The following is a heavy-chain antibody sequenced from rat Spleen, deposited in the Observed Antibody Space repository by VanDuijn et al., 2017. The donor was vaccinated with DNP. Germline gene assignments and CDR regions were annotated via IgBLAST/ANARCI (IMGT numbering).Heavy chain of an antibody. CDR2: ISYDGSST. J-gene: IGHJ2*01. CDR3: AREVQLRDYYFDY. V-gene: IGHV5-29*01. D-gene: IGHD1-5*01. Sequence: EVQLVESGGGLVQPGRSLKLSCAASGFTFSNYGMAWVRQAPTKGLEWVATISYDGSSTYYRDSVKGRFTISRDNAKSTLYLQRDSLRSEDTATYYCAREVQLRDYYFDYWGQGVMVTVSS. CDR1: GFTFSNYG.